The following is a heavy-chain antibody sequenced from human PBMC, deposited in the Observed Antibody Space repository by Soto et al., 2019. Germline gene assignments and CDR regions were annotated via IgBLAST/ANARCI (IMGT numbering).Heavy chain of an antibody. V-gene: IGHV4-30-4*01. CDR2: IHSSGSS. CDR1: GGSISSDDYY. J-gene: IGHJ4*02. CDR3: ARDLDGLHDDTSGPFHRPG. D-gene: IGHD3-22*01. Sequence: PSETLSLTCTVSGGSISSDDYYWSWIRQAPGRDLEWIGYIHSSGSSYYNPSIKSRATMSIDTAGNQFSLKVSSVTVADTAVYYCARDLDGLHDDTSGPFHRPGWGPGTLVTVSS.